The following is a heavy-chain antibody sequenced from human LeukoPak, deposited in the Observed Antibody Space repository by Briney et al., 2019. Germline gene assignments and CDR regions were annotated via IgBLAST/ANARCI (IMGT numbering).Heavy chain of an antibody. CDR3: ARSYGDYVLGY. D-gene: IGHD3-16*01. J-gene: IGHJ4*02. V-gene: IGHV1-8*01. CDR1: GYTFTSYD. Sequence: ASVTVSCKASGYTFTSYDINWVRQAPGQGVEGMGWMKPKSGNTDYAQKFQGRVTMTRNSSISTAYMELSSLRSEDTAVYYCARSYGDYVLGYWGQGTLVTVSS. CDR2: MKPKSGNT.